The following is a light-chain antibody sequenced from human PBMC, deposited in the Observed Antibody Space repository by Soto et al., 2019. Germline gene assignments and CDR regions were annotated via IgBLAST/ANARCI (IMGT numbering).Light chain of an antibody. V-gene: IGLV2-14*01. CDR3: SSYTITHIPVI. CDR2: EVS. CDR1: SSDIGTYNY. J-gene: IGLJ2*01. Sequence: QSALTQPASVSGSPGQSITVSCTGTSSDIGTYNYVSWYQQHPGKAPKVIIYEVSNRPSGVSNRFSGSKSDNTASLTITGLQAEDEASYYCSSYTITHIPVIFGGGTKLTVL.